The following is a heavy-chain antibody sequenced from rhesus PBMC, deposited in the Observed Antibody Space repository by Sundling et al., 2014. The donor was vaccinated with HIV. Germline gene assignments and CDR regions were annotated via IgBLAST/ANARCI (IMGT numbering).Heavy chain of an antibody. Sequence: QVQLVQSGAEVKKPGASVKLSCTASGFTFDTYGINWVRQAPGQGLEWMGVIVPLVGVTTYAEKFQGRVTITADTSTSTAQMELSSLRSEDTAVYYCVRGRASERYGLDSWGQGVVVTVSS. CDR3: VRGRASERYGLDS. CDR2: IVPLVGVT. CDR1: GFTFDTYG. J-gene: IGHJ6*01. D-gene: IGHD1-14*01. V-gene: IGHV1-198*02.